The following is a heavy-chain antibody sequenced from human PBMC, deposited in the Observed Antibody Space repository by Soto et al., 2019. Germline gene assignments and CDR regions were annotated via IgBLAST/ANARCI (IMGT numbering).Heavy chain of an antibody. D-gene: IGHD6-19*01. CDR2: IYYSGST. J-gene: IGHJ6*02. CDR1: GGSISSYY. V-gene: IGHV4-59*01. Sequence: SETLSLTCTVSGGSISSYYWSWIRQPPGKGLEWIGYIYYSGSTNYNPSLKSRVTISVDTSKNQFSLKLSSVTAADTAVYYCARGIGWYYGMDVWGQGTTVTVSS. CDR3: ARGIGWYYGMDV.